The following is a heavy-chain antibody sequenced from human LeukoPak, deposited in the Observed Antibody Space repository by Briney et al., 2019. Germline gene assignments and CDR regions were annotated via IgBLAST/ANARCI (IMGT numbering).Heavy chain of an antibody. CDR2: INAGNGNT. Sequence: ASVKVSCKASGYNFTSYAMHWVRQAPGQRLEWMGWINAGNGNTKYSQKFQGRVTITRDTSASTAYMELSSLRSEDTAVYYCARGGATTYSGDYWGQGTLVTVSS. CDR3: ARGGATTYSGDY. CDR1: GYNFTSYA. D-gene: IGHD5-12*01. J-gene: IGHJ4*02. V-gene: IGHV1-3*01.